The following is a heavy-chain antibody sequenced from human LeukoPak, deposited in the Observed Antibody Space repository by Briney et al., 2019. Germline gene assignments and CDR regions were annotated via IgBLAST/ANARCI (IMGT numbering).Heavy chain of an antibody. J-gene: IGHJ5*02. D-gene: IGHD6-19*01. CDR2: IRSKANSYAT. V-gene: IGHV3-73*01. CDR3: ARARYSSVWLGWFDP. CDR1: GFTFSGSA. Sequence: GGSLRLSCAASGFTFSGSAMHWVRQAPGKGLEWVGRIRSKANSYATAYAASVKGRFTISRDDSKNTAYLQMNSLKTEDTAVYYCARARYSSVWLGWFDPWGQGTLVTVSS.